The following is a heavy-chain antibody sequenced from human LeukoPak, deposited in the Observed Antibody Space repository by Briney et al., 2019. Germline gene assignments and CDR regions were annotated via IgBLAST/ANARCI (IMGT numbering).Heavy chain of an antibody. CDR2: MNQGGSET. CDR1: GFTFGRHW. Sequence: GGSLRLSCAASGFTFGRHWMSWVRQAPGKGLEWVAHMNQGGSETTNVDSVKGRFTISRDDAKNLVFLQMNSLRAEDTAVYYCARDGVAGVSDYWSQGILVTVSS. J-gene: IGHJ4*02. V-gene: IGHV3-7*01. D-gene: IGHD6-19*01. CDR3: ARDGVAGVSDY.